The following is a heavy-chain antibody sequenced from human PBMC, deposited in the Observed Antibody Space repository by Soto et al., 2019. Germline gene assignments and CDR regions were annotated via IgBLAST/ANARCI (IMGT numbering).Heavy chain of an antibody. CDR2: VYYTGST. CDR3: VRTAREGAVAPHWFDR. J-gene: IGHJ5*02. CDR1: GSSIRSTGYY. V-gene: IGHV4-30-4*01. Sequence: PSETLSLTCTVSGSSIRSTGYYWSGIRQAPGKGREGIGYVYYTGSTYYNPSRMSPLTISVDTSKNQFSLKLTSVTAAETAVYYCVRTAREGAVAPHWFDRWGQGTQVTVSS. D-gene: IGHD2-21*02.